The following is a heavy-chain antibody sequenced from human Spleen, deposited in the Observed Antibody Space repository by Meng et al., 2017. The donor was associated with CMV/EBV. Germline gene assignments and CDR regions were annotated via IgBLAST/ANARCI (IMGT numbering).Heavy chain of an antibody. D-gene: IGHD2-2*02. CDR3: ARDLRGYCSSTSCYTGRGYYYYGMDV. CDR2: IYYNGST. V-gene: IGHV4-61*01. J-gene: IGHJ6*02. Sequence: SETLSLTFTVSGGSISSSSDYWGWIRHPPGKGLEWIGYIYYNGSTNYNPSLKRRVTISVDTSKNQFSMKLSSVTAAYTAVYYCARDLRGYCSSTSCYTGRGYYYYGMDVWGQGTTVTVSS. CDR1: GGSISSSSDY.